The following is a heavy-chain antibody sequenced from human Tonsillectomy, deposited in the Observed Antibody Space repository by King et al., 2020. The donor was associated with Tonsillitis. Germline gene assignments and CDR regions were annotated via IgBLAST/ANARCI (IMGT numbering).Heavy chain of an antibody. V-gene: IGHV4-4*07. J-gene: IGHJ4*02. D-gene: IGHD1-1*01. CDR3: ARDRPWRERGLGY. CDR1: GGSMSDFY. Sequence: VQLQESGPGLVKPSETLSLTCIVSGGSMSDFYWSWIRQPAGKGLEWIGRIYSSGSTLYNPSLKSRVTMSVDTSTNQFSLKLSSVTAADTAVYYCARDRPWRERGLGYWGQGTLVTVFS. CDR2: IYSSGST.